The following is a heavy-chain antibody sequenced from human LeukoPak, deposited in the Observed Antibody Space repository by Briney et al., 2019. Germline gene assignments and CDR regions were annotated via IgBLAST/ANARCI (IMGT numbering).Heavy chain of an antibody. V-gene: IGHV4-39*01. D-gene: IGHD3-22*01. CDR1: GASISSSSYY. Sequence: PSETLSLTCTVSGASISSSSYYWGWIRQPPGKGLEWIGSIYYSGSTYYNPSLKSRVTISVDTSKNQFSLKLSSVTAADTAVYYCASPDYYDSSGLSYWGQGTLVTVSS. J-gene: IGHJ4*02. CDR2: IYYSGST. CDR3: ASPDYYDSSGLSY.